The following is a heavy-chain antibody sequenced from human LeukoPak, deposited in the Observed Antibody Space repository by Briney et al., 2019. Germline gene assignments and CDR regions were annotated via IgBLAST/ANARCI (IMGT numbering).Heavy chain of an antibody. CDR1: GYTFTSYG. D-gene: IGHD3-10*01. CDR2: ISAYNGNT. V-gene: IGHV1-18*01. J-gene: IGHJ3*01. Sequence: ASVKVSCKASGYTFTSYGISWVRQAPGQGLEWMGWISAYNGNTNYAQKLQGRVTMTTDTSTSTAYMELRSLRSEDTAVYYCASYPYYGSGSSRWGQGTMVTVSS. CDR3: ASYPYYGSGSSR.